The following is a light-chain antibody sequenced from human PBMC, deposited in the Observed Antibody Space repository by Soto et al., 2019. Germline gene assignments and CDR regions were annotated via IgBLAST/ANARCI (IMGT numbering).Light chain of an antibody. V-gene: IGKV1-39*01. CDR1: QTIITF. Sequence: DIQLTQSPSSLSASVGDRVTITCRASQTIITFLNWYQQKPGKAPNLLISAASSLHSGVPSRFSGSGSGTDFSLTISSLQPEDFATYYCQQSYTSPWTFGQGTTVEIK. CDR3: QQSYTSPWT. CDR2: AAS. J-gene: IGKJ1*01.